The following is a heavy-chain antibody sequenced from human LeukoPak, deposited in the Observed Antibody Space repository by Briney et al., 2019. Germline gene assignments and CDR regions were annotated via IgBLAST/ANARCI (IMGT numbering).Heavy chain of an antibody. Sequence: GGSLRLSCAASGFTFSSYAMSWVRQAPGKGLEWVSAISGSGGSTYYADSVKGRFTISRDNSKNTLYLQMNSLRAEDTAVYYCAKDLPNSGRYVGTASNDAFDIWGQGTMVTVSS. CDR3: AKDLPNSGRYVGTASNDAFDI. V-gene: IGHV3-23*01. D-gene: IGHD6-19*01. CDR2: ISGSGGST. J-gene: IGHJ3*02. CDR1: GFTFSSYA.